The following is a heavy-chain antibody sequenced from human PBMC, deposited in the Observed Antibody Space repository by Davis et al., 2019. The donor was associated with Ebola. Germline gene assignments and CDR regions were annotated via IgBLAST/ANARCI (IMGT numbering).Heavy chain of an antibody. D-gene: IGHD2-21*02. Sequence: SETLSLTCTVSGGSISRGNYYWNWVRQHPGTGLEWIGSIYYSGSTYYNPSLQSRVSISRDTSKNQFSLKLNSVIAADTAMYYCAREAYCGDDCYPRKYWYFDLWGRGTLFTVSS. J-gene: IGHJ2*01. V-gene: IGHV4-31*03. CDR2: IYYSGST. CDR3: AREAYCGDDCYPRKYWYFDL. CDR1: GGSISRGNYY.